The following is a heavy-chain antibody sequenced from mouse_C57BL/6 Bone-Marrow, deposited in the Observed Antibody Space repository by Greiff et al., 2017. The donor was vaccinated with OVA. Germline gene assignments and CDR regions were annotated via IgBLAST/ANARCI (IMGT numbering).Heavy chain of an antibody. CDR1: GYTFTSYW. V-gene: IGHV1-55*01. Sequence: QVQLKQPGAELVKPGASVKMSCKASGYTFTSYWITWVKQRPGQGLEWIGDIYPGGGYTNYNEKFKGKATLTADKSSSTAYMQFSSLTSEDSAIYYCARRSYGNYWYFDVWGTGTTVTVSS. D-gene: IGHD2-1*01. CDR3: ARRSYGNYWYFDV. CDR2: IYPGGGYT. J-gene: IGHJ1*03.